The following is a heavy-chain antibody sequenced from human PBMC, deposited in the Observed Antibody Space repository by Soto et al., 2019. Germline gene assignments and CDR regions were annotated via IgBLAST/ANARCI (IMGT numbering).Heavy chain of an antibody. Sequence: QITLKESGPTLVKPTQTLTLTCTFSGFSLSTSGVGVGWIRQPPGKALEWLAPIYWDDEKRYSPSLKSRLTITKDTSKNQVVLTMTSMDPVDTATYCCADGDSSGFTATNWGQGTLVTVSS. CDR2: IYWDDEK. V-gene: IGHV2-5*02. J-gene: IGHJ4*02. CDR3: ADGDSSGFTATN. D-gene: IGHD3-22*01. CDR1: GFSLSTSGVG.